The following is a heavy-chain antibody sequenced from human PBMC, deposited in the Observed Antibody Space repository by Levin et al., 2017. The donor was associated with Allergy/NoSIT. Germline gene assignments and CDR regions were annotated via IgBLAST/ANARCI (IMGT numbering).Heavy chain of an antibody. Sequence: GESLKISCAASGFTFSSYAMSWVRQAPGKGLEWVSAISGSGGSTYYADSVKGRFTISRDNSKNTLYLQMNSLRAEDTAVYYCAKSSGGIVGARGGAFDIWGQGTMVTVSS. CDR1: GFTFSSYA. J-gene: IGHJ3*02. CDR2: ISGSGGST. D-gene: IGHD1-26*01. V-gene: IGHV3-23*01. CDR3: AKSSGGIVGARGGAFDI.